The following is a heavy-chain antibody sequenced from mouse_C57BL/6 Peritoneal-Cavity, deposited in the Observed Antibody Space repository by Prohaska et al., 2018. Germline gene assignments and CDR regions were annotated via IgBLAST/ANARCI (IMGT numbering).Heavy chain of an antibody. D-gene: IGHD1-1*01. Sequence: EVQLVESGGGLVKPGGSLKLSCAASGFTFSDYGMHWVRQAPEKGLEWFALISSGSSTIYYADTVNVRFTISRDKGKNTVFLQMTSLRSEDTAMYYCARIGYYGSTFDYWGQGTTLTVSS. CDR2: ISSGSSTI. CDR3: ARIGYYGSTFDY. V-gene: IGHV5-17*01. CDR1: GFTFSDYG. J-gene: IGHJ2*01.